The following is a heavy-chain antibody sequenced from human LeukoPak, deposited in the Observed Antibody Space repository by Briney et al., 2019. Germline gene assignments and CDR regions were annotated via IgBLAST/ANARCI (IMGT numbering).Heavy chain of an antibody. CDR1: GFTFSSYG. CDR2: IWYDGSNK. V-gene: IGHV3-33*01. J-gene: IGHJ4*02. D-gene: IGHD6-19*01. CDR3: AREGGVAVAGAFDY. Sequence: HTGGSLRLSCAASGFTFSSYGMHWVRQAPGKGLEWVAVIWYDGSNKYYADSVKGRFTISRDNSKNTLYLQMNSLRAEDTAVYYCAREGGVAVAGAFDYWGQGTLVTVSS.